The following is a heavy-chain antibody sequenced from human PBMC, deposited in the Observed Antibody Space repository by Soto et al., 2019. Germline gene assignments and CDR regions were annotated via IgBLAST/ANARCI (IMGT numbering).Heavy chain of an antibody. D-gene: IGHD3-10*01. CDR2: ISGGGDTT. V-gene: IGHV3-23*01. CDR1: GFTFNNYA. CDR3: AKGRGGSGSLTPRVDF. Sequence: EVQLLESGGGLVQPGGSLRLSCAASGFTFNNYAMTWVRQAPGKGLEWVSAISGGGDTTSYADSVKGRFTVSRDGCKNTLYLQMCSLRAEETALYYCAKGRGGSGSLTPRVDFWGQGTLVTVSS. J-gene: IGHJ4*02.